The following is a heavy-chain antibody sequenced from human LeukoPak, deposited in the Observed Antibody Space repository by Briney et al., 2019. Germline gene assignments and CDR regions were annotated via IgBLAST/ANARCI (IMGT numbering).Heavy chain of an antibody. V-gene: IGHV1-2*02. CDR1: GYTFSDFY. D-gene: IGHD3-3*02. J-gene: IGHJ4*02. CDR3: ARVRLADERAWAY. Sequence: GASMKVSCKASGYTFSDFYIHWVRQAPGQGLEYVGWITPKSGDTYSPQRSQGRVTMTRDASISTAYMELSSLRSDDTAVYFCARVRLADERAWAYWGQGTLVTVSS. CDR2: ITPKSGDT.